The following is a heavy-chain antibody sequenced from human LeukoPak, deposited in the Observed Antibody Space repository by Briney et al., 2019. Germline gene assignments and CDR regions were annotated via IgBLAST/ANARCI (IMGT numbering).Heavy chain of an antibody. CDR1: GFAYSSYA. Sequence: PGGSLRLSCAASGFAYSSYAMHWVRQAPGKGLEYVSAISSNGGSTYYANSVKGRFTISRDNSKNTLYLQMGSLRAEDMAVYYCAKVTVEYSSSYYFDYWGQGTLVTVSS. J-gene: IGHJ4*02. CDR3: AKVTVEYSSSYYFDY. V-gene: IGHV3-64*01. CDR2: ISSNGGST. D-gene: IGHD6-6*01.